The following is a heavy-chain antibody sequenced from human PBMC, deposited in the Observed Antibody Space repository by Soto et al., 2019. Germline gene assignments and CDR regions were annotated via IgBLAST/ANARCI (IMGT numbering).Heavy chain of an antibody. Sequence: PSGTLSLTCTVSGGTISSSSYYWGWIRQAPGKGLEWIGSSYNGGSTYYNPSLTSRVTRPVDTSKHQFSLKLSSVTAADPAVYYCARAGGSLYYFDYWGQGTQVTVSS. CDR1: GGTISSSSYY. CDR2: SYNGGST. CDR3: ARAGGSLYYFDY. V-gene: IGHV4-39*07. D-gene: IGHD1-26*01. J-gene: IGHJ4*02.